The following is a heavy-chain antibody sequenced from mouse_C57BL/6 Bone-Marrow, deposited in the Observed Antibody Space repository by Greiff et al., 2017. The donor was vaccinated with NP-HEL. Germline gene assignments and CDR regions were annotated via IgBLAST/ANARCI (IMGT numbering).Heavy chain of an antibody. D-gene: IGHD1-1*01. CDR3: TRGGYYGSSRMDD. CDR2: IDPETGGT. CDR1: GYTFTDYE. V-gene: IGHV1-15*01. Sequence: QVQLQQSGAELVRPGASVTLSCKASGYTFTDYEMHWVKQTPVHGLEWIGAIDPETGGTAYNQKFKGKAILTADKSSSTAYMELRSLTSEDSAVYYCTRGGYYGSSRMDDWGQGTSVTVSS. J-gene: IGHJ4*01.